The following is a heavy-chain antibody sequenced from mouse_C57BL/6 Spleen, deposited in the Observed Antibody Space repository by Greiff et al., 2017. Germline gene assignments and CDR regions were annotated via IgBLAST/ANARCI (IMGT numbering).Heavy chain of an antibody. J-gene: IGHJ2*01. CDR3: ASLNYYGSSSFDD. CDR1: GYTFTNYW. D-gene: IGHD1-1*01. Sequence: QVQLKQSGAELVRPGTSVKMSCKASGYTFTNYWIGWAKQRPGHGLEWIGDIYPGGGYTNYNEKFKGKATLTADKSSSTAYMQFSSLTSEDSAIYYCASLNYYGSSSFDDWGQGTTLTVSS. CDR2: IYPGGGYT. V-gene: IGHV1-63*01.